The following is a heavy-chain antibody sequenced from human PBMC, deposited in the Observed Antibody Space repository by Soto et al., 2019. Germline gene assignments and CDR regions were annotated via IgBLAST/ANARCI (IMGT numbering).Heavy chain of an antibody. J-gene: IGHJ4*02. CDR1: GFTFTTAW. CDR3: TTESPSITIFGVVLDY. CDR2: IKSKTDGGTT. D-gene: IGHD3-3*01. V-gene: IGHV3-15*07. Sequence: PGGSLRLSCAASGFTFTTAWINWVRQAPGKGLEWVGRIKSKTDGGTTDYAAPVKGRFTISRDDSKNTLYLQMNSLKTEDTAVYYCTTESPSITIFGVVLDYWGQGTLVTVSS.